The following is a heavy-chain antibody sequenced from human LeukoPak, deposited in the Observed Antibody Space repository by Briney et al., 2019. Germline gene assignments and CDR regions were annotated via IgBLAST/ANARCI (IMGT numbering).Heavy chain of an antibody. CDR3: ARSVWLEDGFDY. CDR2: IKQDGSEK. J-gene: IGHJ4*02. V-gene: IGHV3-7*01. Sequence: PGGSLRLSCAASGFTFSSYGMHWVRQAPGKGLEWVANIKQDGSEKYYVDSVKGRFTISRDNAKNSLYLQMNSLRAEDTAVYYCARSVWLEDGFDYWDQGTLVTVSS. CDR1: GFTFSSYG. D-gene: IGHD3-16*01.